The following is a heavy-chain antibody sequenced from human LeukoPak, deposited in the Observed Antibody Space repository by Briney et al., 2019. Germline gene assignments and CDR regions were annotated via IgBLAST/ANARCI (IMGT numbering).Heavy chain of an antibody. CDR1: GFKFTDYA. Sequence: GGSLRLSCVASGFKFTDYAIHWVRQVPGRGLEWVAVVWFDGSYELYADSVKGRFTISRDDSRSTVNLQMESLRAEDTALYYCARDLGGRGIPVYYFDYWGQGTQVTVSS. CDR3: ARDLGGRGIPVYYFDY. J-gene: IGHJ4*02. V-gene: IGHV3-33*08. CDR2: VWFDGSYE. D-gene: IGHD4-23*01.